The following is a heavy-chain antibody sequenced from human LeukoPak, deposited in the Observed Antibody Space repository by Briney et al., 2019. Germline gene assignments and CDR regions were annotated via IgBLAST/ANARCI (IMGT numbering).Heavy chain of an antibody. CDR3: AREIVVVPAAIRWFDP. Sequence: ASVKVSCKASGYTFTSYGIRWVRQAPGQGLEWMGWISAYNGNTNYAQKLQGRVTMTTDTSTSTAYMELRSLRSDDTAVYYCAREIVVVPAAIRWFDPWGQGTLVTVSS. CDR1: GYTFTSYG. J-gene: IGHJ5*02. V-gene: IGHV1-18*01. CDR2: ISAYNGNT. D-gene: IGHD2-2*01.